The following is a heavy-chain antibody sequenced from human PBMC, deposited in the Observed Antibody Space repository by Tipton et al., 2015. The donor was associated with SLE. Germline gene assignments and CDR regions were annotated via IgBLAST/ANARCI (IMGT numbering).Heavy chain of an antibody. J-gene: IGHJ4*02. Sequence: TLSLTCTVSGGSISNNSYYWSWIRQPAGKGLEWIGRIYTSGSTNYNPSLKSRVTISVDTSKNQFSLKLSSVTAADTAVYYCARHRVGATYYFDYWGQGTLVTVSS. CDR3: ARHRVGATYYFDY. CDR1: GGSISNNSYY. V-gene: IGHV4-61*02. D-gene: IGHD1-26*01. CDR2: IYTSGST.